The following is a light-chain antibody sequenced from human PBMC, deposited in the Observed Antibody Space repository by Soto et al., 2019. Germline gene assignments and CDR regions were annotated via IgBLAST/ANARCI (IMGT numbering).Light chain of an antibody. CDR3: QQYNNWPPIT. Sequence: EIVMTQSPATLSVSPGERATLSCRASQSVSGNLAWYQQKPGQAPRLLIYAASTWATGIPARFSGSGSGTEFTLTISSLQSEDFAVYYCQQYNNWPPITFGPGTKVDIK. CDR2: AAS. CDR1: QSVSGN. J-gene: IGKJ3*01. V-gene: IGKV3-15*01.